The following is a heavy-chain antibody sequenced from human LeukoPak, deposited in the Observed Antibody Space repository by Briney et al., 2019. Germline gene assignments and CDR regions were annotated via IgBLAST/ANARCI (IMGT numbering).Heavy chain of an antibody. CDR3: ARVKGYYYDSTGGGGVDY. J-gene: IGHJ4*02. Sequence: LRLSCAASGFTVSSNYMSWVRQPPGKGLEWIGYIYYSGSTYYNPSLKSRVTISVDTSKNQFSLKLSSVTAADTAVYYCARVKGYYYDSTGGGGVDYWGQGTLVTVSS. CDR1: GFTVSSNY. D-gene: IGHD3-22*01. V-gene: IGHV4-30-4*08. CDR2: IYYSGST.